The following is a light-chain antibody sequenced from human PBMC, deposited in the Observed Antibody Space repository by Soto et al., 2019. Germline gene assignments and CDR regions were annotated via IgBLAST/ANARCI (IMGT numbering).Light chain of an antibody. V-gene: IGLV2-23*01. CDR3: CSFAGSSIL. CDR1: SSDVGSYNL. J-gene: IGLJ2*01. Sequence: QSALTQPASVSGSPGQSITISCTGTSSDVGSYNLVSWYQQHPGKAPKLMIYEDSKRPSGVSNRFSGSKSGNTASLTISGLQAEDEADYYCCSFAGSSILFGGGTKLTVL. CDR2: EDS.